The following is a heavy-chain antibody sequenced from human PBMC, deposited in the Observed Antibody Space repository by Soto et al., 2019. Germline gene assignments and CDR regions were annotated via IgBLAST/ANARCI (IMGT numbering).Heavy chain of an antibody. CDR3: ARSRVVVTAIRYYYGMDV. CDR2: INHSGST. CDR1: GGSFSGYY. J-gene: IGHJ6*02. V-gene: IGHV4-34*01. Sequence: SETLSLTCAVYGGSFSGYYWSWIRQPPGKGLEWIGEINHSGSTNHNPSLKSRVTISVDTSKNQFSLKLSSVTAADTAVYYCARSRVVVTAIRYYYGMDVWGQGTTVTVSS. D-gene: IGHD2-21*02.